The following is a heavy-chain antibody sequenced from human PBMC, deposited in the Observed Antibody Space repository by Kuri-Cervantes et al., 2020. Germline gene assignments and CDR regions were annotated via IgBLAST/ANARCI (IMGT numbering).Heavy chain of an antibody. CDR3: AKADYYSSYYMHV. CDR2: IKQDGSEK. Sequence: GQAPGKGLEWVANIKQDGSEKDYVDSVKGRFTISRDNAKNSLYLQMNSLRAEDTAVYYCAKADYYSSYYMHVWGKGTTVTVSS. V-gene: IGHV3-7*03. J-gene: IGHJ6*03.